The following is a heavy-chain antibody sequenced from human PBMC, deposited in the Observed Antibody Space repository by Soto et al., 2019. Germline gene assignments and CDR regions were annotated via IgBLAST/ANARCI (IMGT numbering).Heavy chain of an antibody. CDR1: VFTFSIKA. CDR2: ISSTGGST. CDR3: AKDLRDSSGYYYYIDY. Sequence: WGYLRVSCVSSVFTFSIKAMGRVRQALGKGLEWVSAISSTGGSTYYADSVKGRFTISRDTSKNTLYLQMNSLRAEDTAVYYCAKDLRDSSGYYYYIDYCGQGTRVTVS. V-gene: IGHV3-23*01. D-gene: IGHD3-22*01. J-gene: IGHJ4*02.